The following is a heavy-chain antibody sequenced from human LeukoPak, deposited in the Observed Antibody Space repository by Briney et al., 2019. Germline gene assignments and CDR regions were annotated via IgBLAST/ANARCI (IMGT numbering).Heavy chain of an antibody. J-gene: IGHJ6*02. CDR1: GYTFTSYG. CDR2: ISAYNGNT. Sequence: ASVKVSCKASGYTFTSYGISWVRQAPGQGLEWMGWISAYNGNTNYAQKLQGRVTMTTDTSTSTAYMELRSLRSDDTAVYYCASNKADSSSWYYYYGMDLWGQGTTVTVSS. V-gene: IGHV1-18*01. D-gene: IGHD6-13*01. CDR3: ASNKADSSSWYYYYGMDL.